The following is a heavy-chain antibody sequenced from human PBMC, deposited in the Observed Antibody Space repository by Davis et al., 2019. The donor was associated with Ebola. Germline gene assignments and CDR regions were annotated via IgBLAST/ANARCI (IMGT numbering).Heavy chain of an antibody. Sequence: HSQTLSLTCAISGDSVSSGGWNWIRQSPSRGLEWLGRTYYNSKWYNDYAVSVKSRITISPDTSKNQFSLQLNSVTPEDTAVYYCARGWLRSAFDQWGQGTLVTVSS. CDR2: TYYNSKWYN. CDR1: GDSVSSGG. CDR3: ARGWLRSAFDQ. D-gene: IGHD5-12*01. V-gene: IGHV6-1*01. J-gene: IGHJ4*02.